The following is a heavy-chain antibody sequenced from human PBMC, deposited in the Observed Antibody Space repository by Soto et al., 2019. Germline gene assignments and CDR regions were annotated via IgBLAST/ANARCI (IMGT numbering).Heavy chain of an antibody. Sequence: SETLSLTCTVSGGSISSSSYYWGWIRQPPGKGLEWIGSIYYSGSTYYNPSLKSRVTISVDTSKNQFSLKLSSVTAADTAVYYCARQNILTGYYSDFDYWGQGTLVTVSS. CDR1: GGSISSSSYY. J-gene: IGHJ4*02. CDR3: ARQNILTGYYSDFDY. CDR2: IYYSGST. V-gene: IGHV4-39*01. D-gene: IGHD3-9*01.